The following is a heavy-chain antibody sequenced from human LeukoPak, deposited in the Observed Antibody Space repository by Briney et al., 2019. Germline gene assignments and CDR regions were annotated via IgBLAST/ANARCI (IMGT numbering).Heavy chain of an antibody. J-gene: IGHJ4*02. CDR1: GFTFSSYA. D-gene: IGHD3-16*02. Sequence: GGSLRLSCAASGFTFSSYAMSWVRPAPGKGLEWVSAISGSGGSTYYADSVKGRFTISRDNSKNTLYLQMNSLRAEDTAVYYCAKAIYDYVWGSYRYIDYWGQGTLVTVSS. CDR2: ISGSGGST. V-gene: IGHV3-23*01. CDR3: AKAIYDYVWGSYRYIDY.